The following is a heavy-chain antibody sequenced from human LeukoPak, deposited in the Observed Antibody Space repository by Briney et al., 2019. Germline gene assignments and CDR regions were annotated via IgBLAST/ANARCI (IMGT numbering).Heavy chain of an antibody. CDR3: ASSRGTSCHDY. Sequence: SETLSLTCAVYGGSFSGYYWSWIRQPPGKGLEWIGEINHSGSTNYNPSLKSRVTIPVDTSKNQFSLKLSSVTAADTAVYYCASSRGTSCHDYWGQGTLVTVSS. V-gene: IGHV4-34*01. J-gene: IGHJ4*02. D-gene: IGHD2-2*01. CDR1: GGSFSGYY. CDR2: INHSGST.